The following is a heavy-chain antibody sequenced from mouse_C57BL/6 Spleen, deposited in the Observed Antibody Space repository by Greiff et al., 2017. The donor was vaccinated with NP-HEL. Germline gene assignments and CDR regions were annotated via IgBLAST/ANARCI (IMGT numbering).Heavy chain of an antibody. CDR3: ARDYYYGSRRYAMDY. J-gene: IGHJ4*01. V-gene: IGHV1-69*01. CDR2: IDPSDSYT. D-gene: IGHD1-1*01. CDR1: GYTFTSYW. Sequence: VQLQQPGAELVMPGASVKLSCKASGYTFTSYWMHWVKQRPGQGLEWIGEIDPSDSYTNYNQKFKGKSTLTVDKSSSTAYMQLSSLTSEDSAVYYCARDYYYGSRRYAMDYWGQGTSVTVSS.